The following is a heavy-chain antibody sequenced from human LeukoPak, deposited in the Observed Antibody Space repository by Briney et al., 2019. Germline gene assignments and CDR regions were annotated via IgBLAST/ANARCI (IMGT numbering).Heavy chain of an antibody. V-gene: IGHV4-39*01. J-gene: IGHJ4*02. CDR1: GGSISSSSYY. CDR3: ARRPYGTGWRFDF. D-gene: IGHD7-27*01. CDR2: IYYSGST. Sequence: PSETLSLTCTVSGGSISSSSYYWGWIRQPPGKGLEWIGSIYYSGSTYYNPSLKSRVTISVDTSESQFSLRLSSVTAADTAVYYCARRPYGTGWRFDFWGQGTLVTVSS.